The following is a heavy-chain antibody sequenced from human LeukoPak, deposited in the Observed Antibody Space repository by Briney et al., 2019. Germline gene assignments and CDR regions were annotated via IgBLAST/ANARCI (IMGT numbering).Heavy chain of an antibody. CDR2: ISAYNGNT. D-gene: IGHD3-10*01. CDR3: ARDLNDLKSSGADY. J-gene: IGHJ4*02. CDR1: GYTFTSYG. V-gene: IGHV1-18*01. Sequence: GASVTVSCKASGYTFTSYGISWVRQAPGQGLEWMGWISAYNGNTNYAQKLQGRVTMTTGTSTSTAYMELSSLRSEDTAVYYCARDLNDLKSSGADYWGQGTLVTVSS.